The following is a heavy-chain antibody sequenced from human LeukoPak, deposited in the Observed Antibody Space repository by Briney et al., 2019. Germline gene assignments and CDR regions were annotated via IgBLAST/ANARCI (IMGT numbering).Heavy chain of an antibody. V-gene: IGHV4-39*07. CDR2: INHSGST. Sequence: PSETLSLTCTVSGGSISSSSYYWGWIRQPPGKGLEWIGEINHSGSTNYNPSLKSRVTISVDTSKNQFSLKLSSVTAADTAVYYCATSTDIVVVPAARGYNWLDPWGQGTLVTVSS. J-gene: IGHJ5*02. D-gene: IGHD2-2*01. CDR1: GGSISSSSYY. CDR3: ATSTDIVVVPAARGYNWLDP.